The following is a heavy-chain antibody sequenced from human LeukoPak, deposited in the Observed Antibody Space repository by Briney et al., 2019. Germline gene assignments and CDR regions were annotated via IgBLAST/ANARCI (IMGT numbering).Heavy chain of an antibody. CDR1: GFTFDDYA. V-gene: IGHV3-9*03. J-gene: IGHJ4*02. CDR2: ISWNSGSI. Sequence: GRSLRLSCAASGFTFDDYAMQWIRQAPGKGLEWVSGISWNSGSIGYADSVKGRFTISRDNAKNSLYLQMNSLRAEDMALYYCAKDEGTAIGNWGQGTLVTVSS. CDR3: AKDEGTAIGN. D-gene: IGHD5-18*01.